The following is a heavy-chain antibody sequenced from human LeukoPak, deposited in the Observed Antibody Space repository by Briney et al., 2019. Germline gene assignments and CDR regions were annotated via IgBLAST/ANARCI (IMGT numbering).Heavy chain of an antibody. D-gene: IGHD2-2*01. CDR2: INSDGRTT. CDR3: ATDYSLPEY. V-gene: IGHV3-74*01. CDR1: GFPLSRYW. J-gene: IGHJ4*02. Sequence: GGPLRLSCAASGFPLSRYWMHWARQATGEGLVWLSRINSDGRTTDYADSVKGRFIISRDNAKNTLYLQMKRLRAEDTAVYYCATDYSLPEYWGQGTLVTVSS.